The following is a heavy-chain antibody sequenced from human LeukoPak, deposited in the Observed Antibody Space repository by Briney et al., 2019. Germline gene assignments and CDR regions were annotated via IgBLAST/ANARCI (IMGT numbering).Heavy chain of an antibody. Sequence: SVKVSCKASGGTFSSYAISWVRQAPGQGLEWMGGIIPIFGTANYAQKFQGRVTITADESTSTAYMELSSLRSEDTAVYYCARDPAYGNYADDAFDIWGQGTMVTVSS. CDR1: GGTFSSYA. J-gene: IGHJ3*02. V-gene: IGHV1-69*13. D-gene: IGHD4-11*01. CDR3: ARDPAYGNYADDAFDI. CDR2: IIPIFGTA.